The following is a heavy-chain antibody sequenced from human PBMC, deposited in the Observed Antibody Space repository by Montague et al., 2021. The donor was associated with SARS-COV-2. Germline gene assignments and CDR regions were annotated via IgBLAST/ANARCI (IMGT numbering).Heavy chain of an antibody. CDR3: ASGRTVPYSSSWTTLYYYYGMDV. J-gene: IGHJ6*01. Sequence: CAISGDSVSKNSPTRNCTSQSSSNGLEWLAGFYSKYKWYNGYAVSVKSRITINPDTSKNQFSLQLNSVTPEDTAVYYCASGRTVPYSSSWTTLYYYYGMDVWGEGTKVNVSA. CDR1: GDSVSKNSPT. V-gene: IGHV6-1*01. CDR2: FYSKYKWYN. D-gene: IGHD6-13*01.